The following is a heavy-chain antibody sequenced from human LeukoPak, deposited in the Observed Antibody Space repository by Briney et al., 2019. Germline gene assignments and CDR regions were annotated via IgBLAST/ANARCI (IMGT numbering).Heavy chain of an antibody. Sequence: PGRSLRLSCAPSGFTFDNYAMHWVRQAPGKGLVWVSRIDSDGSSTTYADSVKGRFTISRDNVKNTLYLQMNSLRAEDTAVYYCARDGEGGYPVDYWGQGTLVTVSS. CDR3: ARDGEGGYPVDY. V-gene: IGHV3-74*01. CDR2: IDSDGSST. J-gene: IGHJ4*02. D-gene: IGHD3-10*01. CDR1: GFTFDNYA.